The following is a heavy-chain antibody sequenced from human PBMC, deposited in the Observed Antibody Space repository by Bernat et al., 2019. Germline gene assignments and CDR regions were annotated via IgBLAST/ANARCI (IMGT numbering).Heavy chain of an antibody. Sequence: EVQLVESGGGLVQPGRSLRLSCTASGFIFGDYAMSWVRQAPGKGLEWVGFIRSKAYGGTTEYAASVKGRFTISRDDSKSIAYLQMNSLKTEDTAVYYCTSSPMGLTLDNWGQGTLVTVSS. CDR3: TSSPMGLTLDN. J-gene: IGHJ4*02. CDR1: GFIFGDYA. CDR2: IRSKAYGGTT. D-gene: IGHD3-16*01. V-gene: IGHV3-49*04.